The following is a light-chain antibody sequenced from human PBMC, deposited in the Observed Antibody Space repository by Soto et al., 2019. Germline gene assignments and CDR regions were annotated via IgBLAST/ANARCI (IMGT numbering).Light chain of an antibody. Sequence: QSALTQPASVSGSPEQSITISCTGTSSDVGGYNYVSWYQQHPGKAPKLMIYAVTDRPSGVSSRFSGSKSGNTASLTISGLQAEDEADYYCSSYTSSSTLFGTGTKVTV. V-gene: IGLV2-14*01. CDR3: SSYTSSSTL. CDR1: SSDVGGYNY. J-gene: IGLJ1*01. CDR2: AVT.